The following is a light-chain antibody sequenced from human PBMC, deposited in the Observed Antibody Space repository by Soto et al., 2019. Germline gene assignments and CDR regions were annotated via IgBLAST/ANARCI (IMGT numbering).Light chain of an antibody. Sequence: IVWTRSPATLSLSPGNRATLSCGASQNISSYLMWYQQKHGQSPRVLIYDVSNRATGIPTRFSGSGSGTDGTLTISSLQTEDFSVYYGQQRSNWPTTFGQGTRLEIK. CDR1: QNISSY. J-gene: IGKJ5*01. CDR3: QQRSNWPTT. CDR2: DVS. V-gene: IGKV3-11*01.